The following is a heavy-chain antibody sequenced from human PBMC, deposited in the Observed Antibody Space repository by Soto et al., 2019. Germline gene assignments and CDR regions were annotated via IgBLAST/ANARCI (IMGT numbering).Heavy chain of an antibody. Sequence: GGSLRLSCAASGFTFSSYGMHWVRQAPGKGLEWVAVISYDGSNKYYADSVKGRFTISRDNSKNTLYLQMNSLRAEDTAVYYCAKDNDYSYYYGMDVWGQGTTVTVSS. CDR2: ISYDGSNK. D-gene: IGHD2-8*01. V-gene: IGHV3-30*18. J-gene: IGHJ6*02. CDR3: AKDNDYSYYYGMDV. CDR1: GFTFSSYG.